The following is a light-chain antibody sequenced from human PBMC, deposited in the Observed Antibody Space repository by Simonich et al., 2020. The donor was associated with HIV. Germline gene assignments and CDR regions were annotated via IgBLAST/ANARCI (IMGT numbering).Light chain of an antibody. CDR1: SGSIASKY. CDR3: QSYDSSSVV. CDR2: ADN. V-gene: IGLV6-57*01. J-gene: IGLJ2*01. Sequence: NFMLTQPHSVSESPGKTVTISCTRSSGSIASKYVQWYQQRPGSSPTTVIYADNQRPSGVPNRFSGSIDRSSHSASLTISGLKTEDEAVFYCQSYDSSSVVFGGGTKLTVL.